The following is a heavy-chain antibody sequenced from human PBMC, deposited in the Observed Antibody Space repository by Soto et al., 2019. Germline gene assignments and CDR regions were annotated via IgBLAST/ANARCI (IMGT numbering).Heavy chain of an antibody. Sequence: PGGSLRLACAASGFTFSNAWMSWVRQAPGKGLEWVGRIKSKTDGGTTDYAAPVKGRFTISRDDSKNTLYLQWSSLKASDTAIYYCARQASAGKNYYAMDVWGQGTMVTVSS. D-gene: IGHD6-13*01. CDR2: IKSKTDGGTT. CDR3: ARQASAGKNYYAMDV. V-gene: IGHV3-15*01. J-gene: IGHJ6*02. CDR1: GFTFSNAW.